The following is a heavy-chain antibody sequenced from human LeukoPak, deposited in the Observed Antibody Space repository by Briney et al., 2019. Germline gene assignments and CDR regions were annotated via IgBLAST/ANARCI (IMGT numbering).Heavy chain of an antibody. CDR2: INHSGST. V-gene: IGHV4-34*01. J-gene: IGHJ6*02. CDR1: GGSFSGYY. Sequence: SETLSLTCAVYGGSFSGYYWSWIRQPPGKGLEWIGEINHSGSTNYNPSLKSRVTISVDTSKNQFPLKLSSVTAADTAVYYCARKGGYYYGSGSHHYYGMDVWGQGTTVTVSS. CDR3: ARKGGYYYGSGSHHYYGMDV. D-gene: IGHD3-10*01.